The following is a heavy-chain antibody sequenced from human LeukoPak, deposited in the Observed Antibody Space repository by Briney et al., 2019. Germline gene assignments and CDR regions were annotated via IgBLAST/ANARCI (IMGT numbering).Heavy chain of an antibody. CDR1: GFTFSSYA. CDR3: AKVLIVVVSYYFDY. CDR2: ISGSGGST. J-gene: IGHJ4*02. D-gene: IGHD3-22*01. V-gene: IGHV3-23*01. Sequence: GGSLRLSCAASGFTFSSYAMSWVRQPPGKGLEWVSAISGSGGSTYYADSVKGRFTISRDNSKNTLYLQMNSLRAEDTAVYYCAKVLIVVVSYYFDYWGQGTLVTVSS.